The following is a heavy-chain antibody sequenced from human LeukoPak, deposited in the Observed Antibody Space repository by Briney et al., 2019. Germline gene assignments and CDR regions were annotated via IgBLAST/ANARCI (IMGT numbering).Heavy chain of an antibody. Sequence: GESLKISCKGSGYSFTSYWIGWVRQMPGKGLEWMGIIYPGDSDTRYSPSFQGQVTISADKSISTAYLQWSSLKASDTAMYYCARHNYGDYGYYYYYMDVWGKGTTVTISS. V-gene: IGHV5-51*01. CDR3: ARHNYGDYGYYYYYMDV. D-gene: IGHD4-17*01. CDR2: IYPGDSDT. CDR1: GYSFTSYW. J-gene: IGHJ6*03.